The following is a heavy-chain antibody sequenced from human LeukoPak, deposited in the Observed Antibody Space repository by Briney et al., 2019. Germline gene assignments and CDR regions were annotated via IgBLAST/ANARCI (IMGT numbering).Heavy chain of an antibody. D-gene: IGHD5-12*01. Sequence: PGGSLRLSCSASGFTFSNYAMHWVRQAPGKGLQYVSAISSDGVTTYHADSVKGRFTISRDNSKNTLFLQMSSLRTEDTAVYYCASPYSGYDYNFDHWGQGTLVTVSS. J-gene: IGHJ4*02. V-gene: IGHV3-64D*06. CDR1: GFTFSNYA. CDR3: ASPYSGYDYNFDH. CDR2: ISSDGVTT.